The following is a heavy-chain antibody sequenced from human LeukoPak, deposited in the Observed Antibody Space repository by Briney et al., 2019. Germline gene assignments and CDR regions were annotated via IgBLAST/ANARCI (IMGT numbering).Heavy chain of an antibody. D-gene: IGHD2-21*01. Sequence: GKSLRLSCAASGFTFSSYGMHWVRQAPGKGLEWVAVTWYDGRNNYYAASVKGRFTISRDDSKTTVYLLMNSLRAEDTAVYYCAREVAPLYSHYGMDVWGEGTTVTVSS. CDR2: TWYDGRNN. V-gene: IGHV3-33*01. CDR3: AREVAPLYSHYGMDV. CDR1: GFTFSSYG. J-gene: IGHJ6*01.